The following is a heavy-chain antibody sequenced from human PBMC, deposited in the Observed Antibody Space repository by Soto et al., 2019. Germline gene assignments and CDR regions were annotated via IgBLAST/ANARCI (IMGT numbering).Heavy chain of an antibody. D-gene: IGHD3-10*01. J-gene: IGHJ5*02. CDR3: ARADYYYGSGSYAFDL. CDR2: ISYDGSNK. Sequence: QVQLVESGGGVVQPGRSLRLSCAASGFTFSSYAMHWVRQAPGKGLEWVAVISYDGSNKYYADSVKGRFTISRDNSKNTLYLQMTSLRAEDTAVYYCARADYYYGSGSYAFDLWGQGTLVTVSS. CDR1: GFTFSSYA. V-gene: IGHV3-30-3*01.